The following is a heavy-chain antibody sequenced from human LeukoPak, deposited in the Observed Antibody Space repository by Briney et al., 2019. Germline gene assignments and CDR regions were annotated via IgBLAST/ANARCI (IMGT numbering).Heavy chain of an antibody. J-gene: IGHJ6*01. D-gene: IGHD3-3*01. CDR2: INHSGST. Sequence: SETLSLTCAVYGGSFSGYYWSWIRQPPGKGLEWIGEINHSGSTNYNPSLKSRVTISVDTSKNQFSLKLSSVTAADTAVYYCARDGAVVTIFGVGDVWGKGPRSPSPQ. V-gene: IGHV4-34*01. CDR1: GGSFSGYY. CDR3: ARDGAVVTIFGVGDV.